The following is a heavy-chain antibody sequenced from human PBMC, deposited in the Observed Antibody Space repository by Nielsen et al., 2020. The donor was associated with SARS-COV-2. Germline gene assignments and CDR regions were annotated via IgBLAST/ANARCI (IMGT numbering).Heavy chain of an antibody. J-gene: IGHJ6*02. V-gene: IGHV1-18*01. CDR1: GYTFTSYG. CDR2: ISAYNGNT. Sequence: SVKVSCKASGYTFTSYGISWVRQAPGQGLEWMGWISAYNGNTNYAQKLQGRVTMTTDTSTSTAYMELRSLRSDDTAVYYCARDVLLWFGESLGSYYYGMDVWGQGTTVTVSS. CDR3: ARDVLLWFGESLGSYYYGMDV. D-gene: IGHD3-10*01.